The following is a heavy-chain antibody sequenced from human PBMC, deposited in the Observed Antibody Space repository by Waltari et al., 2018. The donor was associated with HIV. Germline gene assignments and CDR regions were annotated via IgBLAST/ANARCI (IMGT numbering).Heavy chain of an antibody. CDR1: GFTFDDYA. CDR3: ARPRITIFGVVEGGAFDI. J-gene: IGHJ3*02. Sequence: EVQLVESGGGLVQPGRSLRLSCAASGFTFDDYAIHWVRQAPGKGLEWVSGISWNSGSIGYADSVKGRFTISRDNAKNSLYLQMNSLRAEDTALYYCARPRITIFGVVEGGAFDIWGQGTMVTVSS. CDR2: ISWNSGSI. V-gene: IGHV3-9*01. D-gene: IGHD3-3*01.